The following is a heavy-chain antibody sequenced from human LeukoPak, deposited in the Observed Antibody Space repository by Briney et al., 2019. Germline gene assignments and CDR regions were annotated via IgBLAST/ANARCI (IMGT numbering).Heavy chain of an antibody. CDR2: ISSSSSYI. D-gene: IGHD4-17*01. V-gene: IGHV3-21*01. J-gene: IGHJ4*02. Sequence: GGSLRLSCAASGFTFSSYSMNWVRQAPGKGLEWVSSISSSSSYIYYADSVKGRFTISRDNSKNTLYLQMNSLRAEDTAVYYCARVYNDYGDYFGYWGQGTLVTVSS. CDR3: ARVYNDYGDYFGY. CDR1: GFTFSSYS.